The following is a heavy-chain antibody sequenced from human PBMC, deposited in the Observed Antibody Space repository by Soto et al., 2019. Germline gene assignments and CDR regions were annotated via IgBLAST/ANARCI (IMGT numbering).Heavy chain of an antibody. V-gene: IGHV4-59*01. J-gene: IGHJ4*02. D-gene: IGHD1-26*01. CDR2: IYYSGST. CDR3: ARASSSGSYQIDY. Sequence: PSETLSLTCTVSGGSISSYYWSWIRQPPGKGLEWIGYIYYSGSTNYNPSLKSRVTISVDTSKNQFSLKLSSVTAADTAVYYCARASSSGSYQIDYWGQGTLVTVSS. CDR1: GGSISSYY.